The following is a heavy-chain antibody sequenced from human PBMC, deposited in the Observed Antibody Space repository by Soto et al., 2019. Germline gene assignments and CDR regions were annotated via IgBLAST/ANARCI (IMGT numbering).Heavy chain of an antibody. J-gene: IGHJ4*02. CDR2: ISSSGSTI. Sequence: GGSLRLSCAASGFTFSDYYMSWIRQAPGKGLEWVSYISSSGSTIYYADSVKGRFTISRDNAKNSLYLQMNSLRAEDTAVYYCARDQTRFKYTRYFDYWGQGTPVTVSS. V-gene: IGHV3-11*01. CDR3: ARDQTRFKYTRYFDY. CDR1: GFTFSDYY. D-gene: IGHD2-15*01.